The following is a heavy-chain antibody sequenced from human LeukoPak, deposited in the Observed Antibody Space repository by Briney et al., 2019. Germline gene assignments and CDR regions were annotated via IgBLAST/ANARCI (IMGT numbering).Heavy chain of an antibody. V-gene: IGHV4-59*08. CDR1: GGSISSYY. CDR2: IYYSGST. CDR3: ARHQQQLVRPRAFDI. J-gene: IGHJ3*02. D-gene: IGHD6-13*01. Sequence: PSETLSLTCTVSGGSISSYYWSWIRQPPGKGLEWIGYIYYSGSTNYNPSLKSRVTISVDTSKNQFSLKLSSVTAADTAVYYCARHQQQLVRPRAFDIWGQGTMVTVSP.